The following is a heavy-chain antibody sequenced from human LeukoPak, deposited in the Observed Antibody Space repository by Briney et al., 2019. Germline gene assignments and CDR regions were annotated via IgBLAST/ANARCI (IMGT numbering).Heavy chain of an antibody. V-gene: IGHV3-21*01. CDR1: GFTFSSYS. J-gene: IGHJ4*02. D-gene: IGHD1/OR15-1a*01. CDR2: ISTSSNYI. Sequence: GGSLRLSCAASGFTFSSYSINWVRQAPGKGLEWVSLISTSSNYIYYADSVKGRFTISRDNSANTLYLQMNDLRPEDSAVYYCASQKQELDYWGQGTRVTVSS. CDR3: ASQKQELDY.